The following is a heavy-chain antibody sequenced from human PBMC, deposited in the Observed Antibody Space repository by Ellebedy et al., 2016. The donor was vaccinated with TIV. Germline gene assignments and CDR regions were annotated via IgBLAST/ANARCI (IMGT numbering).Heavy chain of an antibody. CDR2: INPNSGGT. Sequence: ASVKVSXXASGYTFTSYYMHWVRQAPGQGLEWMGWINPNSGGTNYAQKFQGRVTMTRDTSISTAYMELSRLRSDDTAVYYCARDRYYDFWSGYSGYFDYWGQGTLVTVSS. J-gene: IGHJ4*02. CDR1: GYTFTSYY. CDR3: ARDRYYDFWSGYSGYFDY. V-gene: IGHV1-2*02. D-gene: IGHD3-3*01.